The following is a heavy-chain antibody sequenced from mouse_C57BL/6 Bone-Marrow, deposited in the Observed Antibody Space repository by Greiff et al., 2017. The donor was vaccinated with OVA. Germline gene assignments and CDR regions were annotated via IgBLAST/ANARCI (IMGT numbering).Heavy chain of an antibody. CDR1: GFTFSSYA. CDR3: ARDYYGSLDY. J-gene: IGHJ2*01. Sequence: EVQVVESGGGLVKPGGSLKLSCAASGFTFSSYAMSWVRQTPEQRLEWVATISDGGSYTYYPDNVKGRFTFSGDNAKNNLYLQMSHLKAEDTAMYYCARDYYGSLDYWGQGTTLTVSS. CDR2: ISDGGSYT. D-gene: IGHD1-1*01. V-gene: IGHV5-4*01.